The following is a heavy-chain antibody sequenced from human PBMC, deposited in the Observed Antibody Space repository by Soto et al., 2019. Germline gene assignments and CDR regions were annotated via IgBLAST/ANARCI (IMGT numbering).Heavy chain of an antibody. CDR2: IKQDGSEK. D-gene: IGHD6-13*01. Sequence: GSLRLSCAASGFTFSSYWMSWVRQAPGKGLEWVANIKQDGSEKYYVDSVKGRFTISRDNAKNSLYLQMNSLRAEDTAVYYCARDARYSSSWYDYYYYGMDVWG. CDR1: GFTFSSYW. CDR3: ARDARYSSSWYDYYYYGMDV. V-gene: IGHV3-7*04. J-gene: IGHJ6*02.